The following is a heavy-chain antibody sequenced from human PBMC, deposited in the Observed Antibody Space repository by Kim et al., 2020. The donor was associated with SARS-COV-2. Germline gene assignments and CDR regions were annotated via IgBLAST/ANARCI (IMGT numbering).Heavy chain of an antibody. Sequence: GGSLRLSCAASGFTFSSYAMHWVRQAPGKGLEYVSAISSNGGSTYYANSVKGRFTISRDNSKNTLYLQMGSLRAEDMAVYYCARLGGSYIRDFDYWGQGTLGTVSS. D-gene: IGHD1-26*01. CDR2: ISSNGGST. CDR3: ARLGGSYIRDFDY. CDR1: GFTFSSYA. J-gene: IGHJ4*02. V-gene: IGHV3-64*01.